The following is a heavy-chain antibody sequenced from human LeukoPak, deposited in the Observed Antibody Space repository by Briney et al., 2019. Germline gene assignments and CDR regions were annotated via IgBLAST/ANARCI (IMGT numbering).Heavy chain of an antibody. CDR1: GFTFSSYS. D-gene: IGHD5-18*01. CDR2: ISTSSIYI. CDR3: ARDIFKLGYRADYYCYMDV. J-gene: IGHJ6*03. Sequence: GGSLRLSCAASGFTFSSYSMNWVRQAPGKGLEWVSSISTSSIYIYYADSMKGRFTISRDNAKNSLYLQMNSLRAEDTAVYYCARDIFKLGYRADYYCYMDVWGKGTTVTVSS. V-gene: IGHV3-21*01.